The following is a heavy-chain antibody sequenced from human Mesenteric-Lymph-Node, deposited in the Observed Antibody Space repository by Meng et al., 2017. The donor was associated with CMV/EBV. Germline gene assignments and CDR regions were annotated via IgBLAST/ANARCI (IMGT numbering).Heavy chain of an antibody. J-gene: IGHJ3*01. Sequence: GESLKISCAASGFTFDDYTMHWVRQSPRKGLEWISLIYWDGGRTSYADSVKGRFTTSRDNSKTSLFLQMNSLRTEDTAVYYCVKDVGTSNSYDAFDFWGRGTMVTVSS. CDR1: GFTFDDYT. CDR2: IYWDGGRT. D-gene: IGHD1-1*01. CDR3: VKDVGTSNSYDAFDF. V-gene: IGHV3-43*01.